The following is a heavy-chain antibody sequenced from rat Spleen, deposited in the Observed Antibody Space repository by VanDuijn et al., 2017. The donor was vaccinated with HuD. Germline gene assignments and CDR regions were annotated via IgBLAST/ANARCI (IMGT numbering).Heavy chain of an antibody. Sequence: EVQLVESGGGLVQPGRSMKLSCAALGFTFSNYYMAWVRQAPTKGLEWVASISTGGGNTYYRDSVKGRFTISRDNAKSTLYLQMDSLRSEDTATYYCARRDAQYWYFDFWGPGTMVTVSS. CDR2: ISTGGGNT. V-gene: IGHV5-25*01. CDR1: GFTFSNYY. J-gene: IGHJ1*01. CDR3: ARRDAQYWYFDF.